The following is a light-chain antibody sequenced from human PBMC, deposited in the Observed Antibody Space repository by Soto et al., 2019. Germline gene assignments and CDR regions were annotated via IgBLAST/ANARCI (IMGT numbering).Light chain of an antibody. J-gene: IGKJ4*01. CDR2: SAS. CDR3: QPYNNWPLT. CDR1: QSVSSD. V-gene: IGKV3-15*01. Sequence: EIVMTQSPATLSVSPGERATLSCRASQSVSSDLAWYHQKPGQAPRLLIYSASTRATGVPARFSGSRSGPEFTLTINSLQSEDFAIYYCQPYNNWPLTFGGGTKV.